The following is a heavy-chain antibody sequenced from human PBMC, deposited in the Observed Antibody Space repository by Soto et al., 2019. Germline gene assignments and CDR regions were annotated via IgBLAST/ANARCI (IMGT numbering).Heavy chain of an antibody. J-gene: IGHJ4*02. D-gene: IGHD3-10*01. V-gene: IGHV3-23*01. Sequence: GWSLRLSCSASVFTFSSYAMSWFRQAPGKGLEWVSAISGSGGSTYYADSVKGRFTISRDNSKNTLYLQMNSLRAEDTAVYYCASAFITMVRGVPSYYFDYWGQGTLVTVSS. CDR2: ISGSGGST. CDR3: ASAFITMVRGVPSYYFDY. CDR1: VFTFSSYA.